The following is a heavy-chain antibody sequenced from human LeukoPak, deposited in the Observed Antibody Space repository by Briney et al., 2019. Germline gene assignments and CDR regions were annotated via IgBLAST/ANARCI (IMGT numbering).Heavy chain of an antibody. D-gene: IGHD4-23*01. CDR1: GFTSSSYA. J-gene: IGHJ6*02. V-gene: IGHV3-23*01. CDR2: SSGSGGST. Sequence: GGSLRLSCAASGFTSSSYAMTWVRQAPGKGLEWVSASSGSGGSTYYADSVKGRFTISRDNSKNTLYLQMNSLRAEDTAVYYCAKYVSGGEYGGMWYYYGMDVWGQGTTVTVSS. CDR3: AKYVSGGEYGGMWYYYGMDV.